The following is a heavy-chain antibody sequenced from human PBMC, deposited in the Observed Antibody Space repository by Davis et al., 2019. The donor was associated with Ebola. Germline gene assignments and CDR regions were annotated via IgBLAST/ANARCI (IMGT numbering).Heavy chain of an antibody. J-gene: IGHJ4*02. CDR1: GYTFTSYG. CDR2: ISAYNGNT. D-gene: IGHD3-3*01. CDR3: ARSPPVLRFLEWLFDY. Sequence: ASVKVSCKASGYTFTSYGISWVRQAPGQGLEWMGWISAYNGNTNYAQKLQGRVTMTTDTSTSTAYMELRSLRSDDTAVYYCARSPPVLRFLEWLFDYWGQGTLVTVSS. V-gene: IGHV1-18*01.